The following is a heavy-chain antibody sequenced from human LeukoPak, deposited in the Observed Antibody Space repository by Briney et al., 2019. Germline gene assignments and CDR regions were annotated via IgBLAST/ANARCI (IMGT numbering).Heavy chain of an antibody. J-gene: IGHJ4*02. V-gene: IGHV3-7*02. D-gene: IGHD6-19*01. Sequence: GGSLRLSCVASGFTFSSYWMSWVRQAPGKGLQWVANIKQDGSEKYYVDSLKGRLTISRDNAKNSLFLQMNSLRAVDTAVYYCATYAVAGTEYWGQGTLVTVSS. CDR1: GFTFSSYW. CDR2: IKQDGSEK. CDR3: ATYAVAGTEY.